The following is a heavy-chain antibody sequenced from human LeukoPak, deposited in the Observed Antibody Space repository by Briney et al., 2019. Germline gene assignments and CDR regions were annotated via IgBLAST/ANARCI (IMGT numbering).Heavy chain of an antibody. Sequence: SGGSLRLSCAASGFTFSSYEMNWVRQAPGKGLEWVSYINSSGSTIYYADSVKGRFTISRDNAKNSLYLQMNSLRAEDTAVYYCARGRIAAAFRYWGQGTLVTVSS. CDR1: GFTFSSYE. CDR2: INSSGSTI. V-gene: IGHV3-48*03. CDR3: ARGRIAAAFRY. D-gene: IGHD6-13*01. J-gene: IGHJ4*02.